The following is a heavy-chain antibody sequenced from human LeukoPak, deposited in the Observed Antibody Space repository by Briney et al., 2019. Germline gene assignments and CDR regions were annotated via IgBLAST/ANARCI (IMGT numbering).Heavy chain of an antibody. CDR1: GFTFSSYW. D-gene: IGHD3-10*01. CDR3: ARESVGWFGELLYDY. J-gene: IGHJ4*02. Sequence: GGSLRLSCAASGFTFSSYWMYWVRQAPGKGLRWVSRIKSDGSTNYADSVKGRFTISRDNAKNTLSLQMNSLRAEDTGVYYCARESVGWFGELLYDYWGQGTLVTVSS. V-gene: IGHV3-74*01. CDR2: IKSDGST.